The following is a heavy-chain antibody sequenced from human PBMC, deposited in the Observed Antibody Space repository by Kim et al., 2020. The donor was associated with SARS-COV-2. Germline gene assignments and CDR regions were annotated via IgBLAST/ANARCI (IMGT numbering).Heavy chain of an antibody. CDR1: GFIFRNHG. CDR2: IWYDGSIK. D-gene: IGHD4-4*01. V-gene: IGHV3-33*06. CDR3: AKAPADSDYYY. Sequence: GGSLRLSCAASGFIFRNHGMHWVRQAPGKGLEWVAVIWYDGSIKYYADSVKSRFTITRDNSKNTLYLQMNSLRAEDTAVYYCAKAPADSDYYYWGQGTLVTVSS. J-gene: IGHJ4*02.